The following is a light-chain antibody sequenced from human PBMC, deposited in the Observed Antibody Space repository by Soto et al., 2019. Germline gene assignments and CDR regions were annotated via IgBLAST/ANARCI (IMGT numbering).Light chain of an antibody. J-gene: IGKJ1*01. Sequence: DIVMTQSPDCLAVSLGGRATINCKSSQSVLYSSNNKNYLAWYQQKPGQPPKLLIYWASTRESGVPDRFSGSGSGTDFTLTISSLQAEDVAFYYCQQYYSTLWTFGQGTKVEIK. CDR1: QSVLYSSNNKNY. V-gene: IGKV4-1*01. CDR2: WAS. CDR3: QQYYSTLWT.